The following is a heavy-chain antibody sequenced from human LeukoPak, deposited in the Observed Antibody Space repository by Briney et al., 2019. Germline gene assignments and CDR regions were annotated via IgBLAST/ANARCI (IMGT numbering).Heavy chain of an antibody. CDR3: AKVGSSWFDYGILFDY. Sequence: PGGSLRLSYAASGFTFSSYAMSWVRQAPGKGLEWVSAISGSGGSTYYADSVKGRFTISRDNSKNTLYLQMNSLRAEDTAVYYCAKVGSSWFDYGILFDYWGQGTLVTVSS. CDR2: ISGSGGST. CDR1: GFTFSSYA. J-gene: IGHJ4*02. V-gene: IGHV3-23*01. D-gene: IGHD6-13*01.